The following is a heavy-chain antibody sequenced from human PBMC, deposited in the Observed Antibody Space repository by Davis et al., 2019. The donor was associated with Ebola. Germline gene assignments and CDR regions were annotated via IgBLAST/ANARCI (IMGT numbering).Heavy chain of an antibody. J-gene: IGHJ5*02. CDR3: ARVNAVTGYSRFDP. V-gene: IGHV3-20*01. D-gene: IGHD3-9*01. CDR1: GGSISSTTHF. CDR2: INWNGGST. Sequence: GGSLRLSCTVSGGSISSTTHFWGWIRQPPGKGLEWVSGINWNGGSTGYADSVKGRFTISRDNAKNSLYLEMNSLRAEDTALYHCARVNAVTGYSRFDPWGQGTLVTVSS.